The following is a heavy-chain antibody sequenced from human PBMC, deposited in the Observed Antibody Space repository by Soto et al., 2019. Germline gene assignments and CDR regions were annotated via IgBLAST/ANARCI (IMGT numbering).Heavy chain of an antibody. CDR2: ISSSSRTI. CDR1: GFTFSTYT. D-gene: IGHD1-26*01. Sequence: EVQLVESGGGLVLPGGSLRLSCAASGFTFSTYTMNWVRQAPGKGLEWVSYISSSSRTIYYADSVKGRFTISRDNAKNSLYLQMNSLRAEDTAVYYCAREGILRGGAGLDYWGQGTLVTVSS. V-gene: IGHV3-48*01. J-gene: IGHJ4*02. CDR3: AREGILRGGAGLDY.